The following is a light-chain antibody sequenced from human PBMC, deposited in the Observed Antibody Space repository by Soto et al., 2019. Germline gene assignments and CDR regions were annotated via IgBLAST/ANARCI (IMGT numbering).Light chain of an antibody. CDR3: SSYTIRSTLGV. J-gene: IGLJ2*01. CDR2: DVT. Sequence: QSVLTQPASVSGSPGQSITISCTGAYSDIGGYNYVSWYQQHPGKAPKLMIYDVTNRPSGVSYRFSGSKSGNTASLTISGLQAEDEADYYCSSYTIRSTLGVFGGGTKLTVL. V-gene: IGLV2-14*03. CDR1: YSDIGGYNY.